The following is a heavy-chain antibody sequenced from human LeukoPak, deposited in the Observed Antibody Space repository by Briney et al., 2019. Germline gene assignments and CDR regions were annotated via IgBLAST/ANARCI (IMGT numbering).Heavy chain of an antibody. Sequence: GSLRLSCAASGFTFSSYAMSWVRQAPGKGLEWVSAISGSGGSTYYADSVKGRFTISRDNAKNSLYLQMNSLRAEDTAVYYCTRSPTGTLGAFDIWGQGTMVTVSS. CDR1: GFTFSSYA. CDR2: ISGSGGST. J-gene: IGHJ3*02. V-gene: IGHV3-23*01. D-gene: IGHD1-1*01. CDR3: TRSPTGTLGAFDI.